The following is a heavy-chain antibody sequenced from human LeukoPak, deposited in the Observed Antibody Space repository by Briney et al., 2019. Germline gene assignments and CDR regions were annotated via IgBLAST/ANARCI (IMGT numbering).Heavy chain of an antibody. J-gene: IGHJ4*02. V-gene: IGHV4-59*08. Sequence: SETLSLTCTVSGGSVSGYYWSWIRQPPGKGLEWIGYIYYTGSTNYNSSLKSRVTMFVDMSKNQFSLRLSSVTAADTAVYYCARHRAYSSSSPFDYWGQGTLVTVSS. D-gene: IGHD6-6*01. CDR3: ARHRAYSSSSPFDY. CDR2: IYYTGST. CDR1: GGSVSGYY.